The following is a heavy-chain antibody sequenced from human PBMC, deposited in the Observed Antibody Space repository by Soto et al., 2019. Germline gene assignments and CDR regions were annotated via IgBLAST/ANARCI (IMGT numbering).Heavy chain of an antibody. CDR3: ARHRQWFGETPLGSPDY. CDR1: GGSISSGSYY. CDR2: IYYSGST. V-gene: IGHV4-39*01. Sequence: PSETLSLTCTVSGGSISSGSYYWGWIRQPPGKGLEWIGSIYYSGSTYYNPSLKSRVTISVDTSKNQFSLKLSSVTAADTAVYYCARHRQWFGETPLGSPDYWGQGTLVTVS. J-gene: IGHJ4*02. D-gene: IGHD3-10*01.